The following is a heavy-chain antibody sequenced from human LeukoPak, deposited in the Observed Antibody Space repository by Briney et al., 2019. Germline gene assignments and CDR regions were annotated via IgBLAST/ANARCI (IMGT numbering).Heavy chain of an antibody. D-gene: IGHD2-2*01. CDR1: GGTFSSYT. J-gene: IGHJ6*03. CDR2: IVPILGIA. Sequence: SVKVSCKASGGTFSSYTISWVRQAPGPGLEWMGRIVPILGIANYAQKFQGRVTITADKSTSTAYLELSSLRSEDTAVYYCARGTIVVSDYYYMDVWGKGTTVTVSS. V-gene: IGHV1-69*02. CDR3: ARGTIVVSDYYYMDV.